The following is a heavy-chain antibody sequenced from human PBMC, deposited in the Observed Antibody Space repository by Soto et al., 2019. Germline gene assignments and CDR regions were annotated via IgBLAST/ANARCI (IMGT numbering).Heavy chain of an antibody. Sequence: EVRLVESGGGLVQPGGSLRLSCAASGFTFNTYSMIWVRQAPGKGLEWVSYISSVSTTIYYADSVKGRFTISRDNAKNSLYLQMNSLRDEDSDVYYWASHSPRIAGTTYRLDVWGQGTTVTVSS. CDR2: ISSVSTTI. CDR3: ASHSPRIAGTTYRLDV. D-gene: IGHD1-1*01. J-gene: IGHJ6*02. CDR1: GFTFNTYS. V-gene: IGHV3-48*02.